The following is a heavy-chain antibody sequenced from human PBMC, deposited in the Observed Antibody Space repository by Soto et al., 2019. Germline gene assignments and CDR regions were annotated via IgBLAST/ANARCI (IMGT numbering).Heavy chain of an antibody. CDR1: GYTFTGYY. J-gene: IGHJ5*02. D-gene: IGHD2-2*01. CDR2: INPNSGGT. Sequence: ASVKVSCKASGYTFTGYYMHWVRQAPGQGLEWMGWINPNSGGTNYAQKFQGWVTMTRDTSISTAYMELSRLRSDDTAVYYCAREYCSSTSCPGAFDRWRQRTRVTVSS. CDR3: AREYCSSTSCPGAFDR. V-gene: IGHV1-2*04.